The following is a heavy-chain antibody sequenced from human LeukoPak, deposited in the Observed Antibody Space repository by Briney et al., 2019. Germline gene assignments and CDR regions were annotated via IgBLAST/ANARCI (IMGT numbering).Heavy chain of an antibody. D-gene: IGHD3-9*01. CDR2: ISSSSSYI. J-gene: IGHJ4*02. CDR1: GFTFSSYS. V-gene: IGHV3-21*04. CDR3: AKDRHYDILTGYSGFDY. Sequence: GGALRLSCAASGFTFSSYSMNWVRQAPGKGLEWVSSISSSSSYIYYADSVKGRFTISRDNSKNTLYLQMDSLRAEDTAVYYCAKDRHYDILTGYSGFDYWGQGTLVTVSS.